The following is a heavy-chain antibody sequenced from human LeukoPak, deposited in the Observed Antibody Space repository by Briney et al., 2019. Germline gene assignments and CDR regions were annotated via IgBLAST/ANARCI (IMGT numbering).Heavy chain of an antibody. CDR2: IPFDGSNK. V-gene: IGHV3-30*18. J-gene: IGHJ6*02. D-gene: IGHD2-2*01. CDR1: GFIFSHYG. Sequence: GRSLRLSCAASGFIFSHYGMHWVRQAPGKGLEWVAVIPFDGSNKYYADSVKGRFTISSDNSKNTLYLQMNSLRAEDTAVYYCAKVIFACSSASCSNYYYYGVDVWGQGTTVTVSS. CDR3: AKVIFACSSASCSNYYYYGVDV.